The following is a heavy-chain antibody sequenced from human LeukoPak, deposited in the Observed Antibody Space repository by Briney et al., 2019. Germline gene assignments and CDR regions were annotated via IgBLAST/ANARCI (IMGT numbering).Heavy chain of an antibody. CDR3: ARGASLDLPYSSSWFDP. Sequence: GASVKVSRKASGYTFTSYGISWVRQAPGQGLEWMGWISAYNGNTNYAQKLQGRVTMTTDTSTSTAYMELRSLRSDDTAVYYCARGASLDLPYSSSWFDPWGQGTLVTVSS. V-gene: IGHV1-18*01. CDR2: ISAYNGNT. D-gene: IGHD6-13*01. J-gene: IGHJ5*02. CDR1: GYTFTSYG.